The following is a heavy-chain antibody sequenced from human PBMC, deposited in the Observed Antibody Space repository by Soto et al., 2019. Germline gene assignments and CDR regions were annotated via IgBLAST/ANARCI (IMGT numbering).Heavy chain of an antibody. D-gene: IGHD1-1*01. J-gene: IGHJ4*02. Sequence: QVQLQESGPGLVKPSQTLSLTCTFSGGSIPRGGYYCSWIRQHPRRGLEWIGYIYHSGSTSYNPSLKSRVTLSVDTSKNQFSLKLSSVTAADTAVYFCARGLEVKLELATTYFFDYWGQGTLVTVSS. V-gene: IGHV4-31*03. CDR1: GGSIPRGGYY. CDR3: ARGLEVKLELATTYFFDY. CDR2: IYHSGST.